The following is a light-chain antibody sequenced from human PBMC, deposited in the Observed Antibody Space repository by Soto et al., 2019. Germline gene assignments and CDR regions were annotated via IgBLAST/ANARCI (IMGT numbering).Light chain of an antibody. V-gene: IGLV2-14*01. Sequence: QSVLTQPASVSGSPGQSITISCTGTSSDVGSYHYVSWYQQHPGKAPKLMIYEVSNRPSGVSNRFSGSKSGNTASLTISGLQAEDEADFYCNSYTSSNTLVFGGGTKLTVL. CDR3: NSYTSSNTLV. CDR2: EVS. CDR1: SSDVGSYHY. J-gene: IGLJ2*01.